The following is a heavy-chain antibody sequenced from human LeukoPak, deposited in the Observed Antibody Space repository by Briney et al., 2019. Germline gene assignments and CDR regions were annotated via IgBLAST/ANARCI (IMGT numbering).Heavy chain of an antibody. CDR3: ARYGHSPFFDY. CDR1: GYTFTNYH. V-gene: IGHV1-46*01. Sequence: ASVKVSCKASGYTFTNYHMNWVRQAPGQGLEWMGIINPSGGSTTNAQKFQGRVIMTRDMSTSTVYMELSSLRSADTAVYFCARYGHSPFFDYWGQGTLVIVSS. J-gene: IGHJ4*02. CDR2: INPSGGST. D-gene: IGHD4-17*01.